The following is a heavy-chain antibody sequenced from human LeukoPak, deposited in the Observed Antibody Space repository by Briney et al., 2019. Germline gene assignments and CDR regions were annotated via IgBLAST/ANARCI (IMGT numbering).Heavy chain of an antibody. Sequence: PGGSLRLSCAASGFIFSSYDLHWVRQSTGNGPEWDSGIGIAGDTYHVYSVTGRFTISRENAKNSLYLQLNSLTAGDTAVYYCARGGELRSGWFDLWGRGILVSVSS. CDR2: IGIAGDT. J-gene: IGHJ2*01. D-gene: IGHD3-9*01. V-gene: IGHV3-13*01. CDR1: GFIFSSYD. CDR3: ARGGELRSGWFDL.